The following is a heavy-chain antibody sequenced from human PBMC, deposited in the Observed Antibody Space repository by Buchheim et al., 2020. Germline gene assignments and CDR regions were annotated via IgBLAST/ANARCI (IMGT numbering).Heavy chain of an antibody. Sequence: QVQLQESGPGLVKPSGTLSLTCAVSGDSISSGHWWSWVRQPPGKGLEWIGEIYQTGTTNYSPSLKSRVTISVDKSKVPFSLKMNSVTAADTAVYYCARGESRMTGMFTYWGQGTL. CDR1: GDSISSGHW. CDR3: ARGESRMTGMFTY. CDR2: IYQTGTT. V-gene: IGHV4-4*02. D-gene: IGHD3-9*01. J-gene: IGHJ4*02.